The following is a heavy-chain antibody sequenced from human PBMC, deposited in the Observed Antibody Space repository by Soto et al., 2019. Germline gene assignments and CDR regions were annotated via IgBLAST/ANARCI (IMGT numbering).Heavy chain of an antibody. CDR2: SRNRVNSHTT. D-gene: IGHD1-26*01. CDR1: GFTFSDHY. CDR3: TRGLLGGAPSYTFHGMAV. Sequence: EVQLVESGGGLVQPGGSLRLSCAASGFTFSDHYMDWVRQAPGKGLEWVARSRNRVNSHTTEYAASGKGRFTISRDESKSSLYLQMNSLKIEDTAVYYCTRGLLGGAPSYTFHGMAVWGQGTTVTVSS. J-gene: IGHJ6*01. V-gene: IGHV3-72*01.